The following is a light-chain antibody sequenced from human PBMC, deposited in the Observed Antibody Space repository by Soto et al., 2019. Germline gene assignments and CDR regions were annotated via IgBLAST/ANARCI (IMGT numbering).Light chain of an antibody. CDR3: QKYNNGPWT. V-gene: IGKV1-27*01. CDR2: AAS. Sequence: DIQMTQSPSSLSASVGDRVTLTCRASQGISNYLAWYQQKPGKAPKLLIYAASTLQSGVPSRFSGGGSGIDFTLTFSSLQPEDVATYYCQKYNNGPWTFGQGTKVEI. CDR1: QGISNY. J-gene: IGKJ1*01.